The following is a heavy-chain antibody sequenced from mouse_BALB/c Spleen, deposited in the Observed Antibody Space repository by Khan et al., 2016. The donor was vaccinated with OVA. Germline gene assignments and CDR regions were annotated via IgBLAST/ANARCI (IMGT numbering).Heavy chain of an antibody. CDR2: IYPGSGST. J-gene: IGHJ3*01. CDR3: ARRDYYGSSVAY. V-gene: IGHV1-55*01. Sequence: QVQLQQPGAELVKPGTSVKLSCKASGYNFTSYWINWVKLRPGQGLEWIGHIYPGSGSTNYNEKFKSKANLSVETSTSTVYMQLSSLASEDSALYYCARRDYYGSSVAYWGQGTLVTVSA. CDR1: GYNFTSYW. D-gene: IGHD1-1*01.